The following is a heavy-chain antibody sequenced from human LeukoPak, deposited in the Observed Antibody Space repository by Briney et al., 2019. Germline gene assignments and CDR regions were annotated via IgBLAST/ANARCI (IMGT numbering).Heavy chain of an antibody. J-gene: IGHJ4*02. V-gene: IGHV4-61*08. Sequence: SETLSLTCTVSGSSVNNGGYYWSWIRQPPGKGLEWIGYIYYSGSTNYNPSLKSRVTISVDMSKNQFSLKLSSVTAADTAVYYCARVVVQRYYFDYWGQGTLVTVSS. CDR1: GSSVNNGGYY. CDR3: ARVVVQRYYFDY. D-gene: IGHD3-22*01. CDR2: IYYSGST.